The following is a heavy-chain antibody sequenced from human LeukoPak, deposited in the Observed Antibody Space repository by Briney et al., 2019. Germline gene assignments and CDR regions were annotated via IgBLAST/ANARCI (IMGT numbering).Heavy chain of an antibody. D-gene: IGHD2-21*02. J-gene: IGHJ4*02. Sequence: GGSLRLSCAASGFTFSSYAMHWVRQAPGKGLEYVSAISSNGGSTYYANSVKGRFTISRDNSKNTLYLQMGSLRAEDTAVYYCAKAPQVTAIGPDRANDFDYWGQGTLVTVSS. V-gene: IGHV3-64*01. CDR3: AKAPQVTAIGPDRANDFDY. CDR1: GFTFSSYA. CDR2: ISSNGGST.